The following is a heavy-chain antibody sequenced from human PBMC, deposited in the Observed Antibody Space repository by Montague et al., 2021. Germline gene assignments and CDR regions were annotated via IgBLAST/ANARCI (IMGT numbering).Heavy chain of an antibody. CDR1: SGSIFHAH. Sequence: SETLSLTCTVSSGSIFHAHWSWVRQPPGKGLEWLGYMFYGGATSNNPSLKSRVTMSIDTSTNQFSLNLSFVTAADTAVYFCAKQDYFVSGTSYKGFDPWGQGILVTVSS. V-gene: IGHV4-59*08. J-gene: IGHJ5*02. D-gene: IGHD3-10*01. CDR2: MFYGGAT. CDR3: AKQDYFVSGTSYKGFDP.